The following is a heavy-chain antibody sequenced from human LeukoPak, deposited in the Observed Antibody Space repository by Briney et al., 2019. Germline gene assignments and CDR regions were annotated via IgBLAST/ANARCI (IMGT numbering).Heavy chain of an antibody. CDR2: INSDGDST. D-gene: IGHD2-15*01. CDR1: GFTFSNYA. V-gene: IGHV3-23*01. J-gene: IGHJ4*02. CDR3: AQQLGYCSKGSCYFTY. Sequence: GGSLRLFCAVSGFTFSNYAMSWIRQAPGKGLEWVSAINSDGDSTFYADSVKGRFTISRDNSRNTLYLQVYSLRAEDTAVYYCAQQLGYCSKGSCYFTYWGQGTLVTVSS.